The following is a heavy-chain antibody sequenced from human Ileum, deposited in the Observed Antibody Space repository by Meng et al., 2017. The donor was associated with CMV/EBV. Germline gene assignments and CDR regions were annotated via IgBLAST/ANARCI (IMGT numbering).Heavy chain of an antibody. J-gene: IGHJ4*02. CDR1: GFTFSNHW. CDR3: ASSIEATGDH. V-gene: IGHV3-74*01. Sequence: GESLKISCAASGFTFSNHWMHWVRQAPGKGLVWVSRLNTDGSTTNYADSVKGRFTISRDNARNTLYLQMNSLRAEDTAVYYCASSIEATGDHWGQGTLVTVSS. CDR2: LNTDGSTT. D-gene: IGHD6-13*01.